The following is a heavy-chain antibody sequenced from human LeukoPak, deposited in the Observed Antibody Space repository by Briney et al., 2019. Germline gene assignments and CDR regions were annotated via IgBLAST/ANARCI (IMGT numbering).Heavy chain of an antibody. CDR1: GGSMSTYY. Sequence: PSETLSLTFTVSGGSMSTYYWSWIRQTPGKGLEWIGYIYYSGSTNYNPSLKSRVTISVDTSKNQFSLKVKSVTAADTAVYYCARGTHSSSPIPLDYWGQGTLVTVSS. D-gene: IGHD6-6*01. CDR3: ARGTHSSSPIPLDY. CDR2: IYYSGST. J-gene: IGHJ4*02. V-gene: IGHV4-59*01.